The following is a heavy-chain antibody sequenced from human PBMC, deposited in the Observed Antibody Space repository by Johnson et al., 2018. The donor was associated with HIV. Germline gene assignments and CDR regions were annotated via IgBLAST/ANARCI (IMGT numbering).Heavy chain of an antibody. J-gene: IGHJ3*02. CDR2: ISGSGGST. V-gene: IGHV3-23*04. Sequence: VQLVESGGGLVQPGGSLRLSCGASAFTFSSNDMKWVRQAPGKGLEWVAAISGSGGSTYYADSVKGRFTISRDNSENTLYLQMNSLRAEDTAVFFCARDWSWRGSLKGGGAFDIWGQGTLVTVSA. CDR1: AFTFSSND. D-gene: IGHD1-26*01. CDR3: ARDWSWRGSLKGGGAFDI.